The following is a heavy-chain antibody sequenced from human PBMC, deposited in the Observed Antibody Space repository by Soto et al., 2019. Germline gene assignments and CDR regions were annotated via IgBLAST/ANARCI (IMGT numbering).Heavy chain of an antibody. CDR2: ISYDGSNK. V-gene: IGHV3-30*03. Sequence: GGSLRLSCAASGFTFSSYGMHWVRQAPGKGLEWVAVISYDGSNKYYADSVKGRFTISRDNSKNTLYLQMNSLRSEDTAVYYCAAELVVVAATDAYYFDYWGQGTLVTVSS. CDR3: AAELVVVAATDAYYFDY. D-gene: IGHD2-15*01. J-gene: IGHJ4*02. CDR1: GFTFSSYG.